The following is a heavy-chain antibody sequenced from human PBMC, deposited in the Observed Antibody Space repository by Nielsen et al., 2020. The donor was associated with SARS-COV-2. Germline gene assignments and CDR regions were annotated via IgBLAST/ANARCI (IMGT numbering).Heavy chain of an antibody. V-gene: IGHV1-69*13. CDR3: ARRYSSGRGMYYFDY. CDR1: GGTFGSYA. Sequence: SVKVSCKASGGTFGSYAISWVRQAPGQGLEWMGGIIPIFGTANYAQKFQGRVTITADESTSTAYMELSSLRSEDTAVYYCARRYSSGRGMYYFDYWGQGTLVTVSS. D-gene: IGHD6-19*01. CDR2: IIPIFGTA. J-gene: IGHJ4*02.